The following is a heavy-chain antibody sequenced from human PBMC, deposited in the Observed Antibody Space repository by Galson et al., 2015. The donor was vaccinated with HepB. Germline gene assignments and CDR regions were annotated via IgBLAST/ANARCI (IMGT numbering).Heavy chain of an antibody. D-gene: IGHD4-11*01. CDR1: GYTFTGYY. J-gene: IGHJ4*02. V-gene: IGHV1-2*06. Sequence: SVKVSCKASGYTFTGYYMHWVRQAPGQGLEWMGRINPNSGGTNYAQKFQGRVTMTRDTSISTAYMELSRLRSDDTAVYYCARDVATVTTSFDYWGQGTLVTVSS. CDR2: INPNSGGT. CDR3: ARDVATVTTSFDY.